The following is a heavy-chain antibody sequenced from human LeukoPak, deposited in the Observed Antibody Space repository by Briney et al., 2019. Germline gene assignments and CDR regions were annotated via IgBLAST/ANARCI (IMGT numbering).Heavy chain of an antibody. V-gene: IGHV4-38-2*02. CDR2: IYHSGDT. CDR3: ARDRGRATYSNSSDY. CDR1: GYSISSGYY. J-gene: IGHJ4*02. Sequence: PSETLSLTCAVSGYSISSGYYWGWIRQPPGKGLEWIGTIYHSGDTYYNPSLKSRLTISVDTSKNQFSLRLTSVAAADTAVYYCARDRGRATYSNSSDYWGQGTLVTVSS. D-gene: IGHD6-6*01.